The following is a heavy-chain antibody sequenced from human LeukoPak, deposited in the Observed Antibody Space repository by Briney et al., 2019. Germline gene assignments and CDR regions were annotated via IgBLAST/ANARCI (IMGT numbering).Heavy chain of an antibody. CDR3: ARDRVPRATRGTFDY. V-gene: IGHV3-21*01. CDR1: GFTFDDYS. J-gene: IGHJ4*02. Sequence: PGGSLRLSCVASGFTFDDYSLNWVRQAPGKGLEWVAATSSSSDYIYYADSMRGRFTISRDNAKNSLYLQMHSLRVENTALYYCARDRVPRATRGTFDYWGQGTPVIVSS. CDR2: TSSSSDYI. D-gene: IGHD1-26*01.